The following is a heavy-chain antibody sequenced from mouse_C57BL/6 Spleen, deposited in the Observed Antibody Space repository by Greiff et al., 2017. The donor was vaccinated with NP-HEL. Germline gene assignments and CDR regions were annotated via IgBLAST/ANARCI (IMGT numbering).Heavy chain of an antibody. Sequence: EVQLQQSGPELVKPGASVKISCKASGYTFTDYYMNWVKQSHGKSLEWIGDINPNNGGTSYNQKFKGKATLTVDKSSSTAYMELRSLTSEDSAVYYCARQEDYVFAYWGQGTLVTVSA. J-gene: IGHJ3*01. CDR3: ARQEDYVFAY. V-gene: IGHV1-26*01. CDR1: GYTFTDYY. D-gene: IGHD2-4*01. CDR2: INPNNGGT.